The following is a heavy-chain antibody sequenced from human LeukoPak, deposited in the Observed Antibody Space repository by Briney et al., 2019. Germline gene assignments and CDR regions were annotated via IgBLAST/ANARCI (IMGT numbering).Heavy chain of an antibody. Sequence: GGSLRLSCAASGFTFSSYSMNWVRQAPGKGLEWVSSISSSSSYIYYADSVKGRFTISRDNAKNSLYLQMNSLRAEDTAVYYCARAQGGFEALRFLEWLLPAELWGQGTLVTVSS. V-gene: IGHV3-21*01. D-gene: IGHD3-3*01. CDR3: ARAQGGFEALRFLEWLLPAEL. CDR1: GFTFSSYS. J-gene: IGHJ4*02. CDR2: ISSSSSYI.